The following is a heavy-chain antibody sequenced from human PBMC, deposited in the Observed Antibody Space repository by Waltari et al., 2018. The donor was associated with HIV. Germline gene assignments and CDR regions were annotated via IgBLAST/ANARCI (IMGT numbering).Heavy chain of an antibody. Sequence: QVQLVESGGGVVQPGRSLRLSCAASGLPFSSHGMRWVRQAPGKGLEWVAFIWYDGSYKYYADSVKGRFTISRDNSKNTLYLQMSSLRAEDTAVYYCARDPAPYYDILTGYNAYYFDYWGQGTLVTVSS. D-gene: IGHD3-9*01. CDR1: GLPFSSHG. CDR2: IWYDGSYK. CDR3: ARDPAPYYDILTGYNAYYFDY. V-gene: IGHV3-33*01. J-gene: IGHJ4*02.